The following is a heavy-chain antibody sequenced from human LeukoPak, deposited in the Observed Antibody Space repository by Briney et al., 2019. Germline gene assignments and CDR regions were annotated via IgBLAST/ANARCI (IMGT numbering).Heavy chain of an antibody. CDR2: ISAYNGNT. J-gene: IGHJ5*02. CDR1: GYTFTSYG. Sequence: GASVKVSCKASGYTFTSYGISWVRQAPGQGLEWMGWISAYNGNTNYAQKFQGRVTMTRDTSTSTVYMELSSLRSEDTAVYYCAREEGYYDSSGSGWWFDPWGQGTLVTVSS. CDR3: AREEGYYDSSGSGWWFDP. V-gene: IGHV1-18*01. D-gene: IGHD3-22*01.